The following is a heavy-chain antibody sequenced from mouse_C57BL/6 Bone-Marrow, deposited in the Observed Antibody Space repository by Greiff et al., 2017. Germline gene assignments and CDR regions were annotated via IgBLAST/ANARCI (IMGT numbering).Heavy chain of an antibody. CDR1: GFTFSDYY. J-gene: IGHJ4*01. CDR2: ISNGGGST. D-gene: IGHD1-1*01. Sequence: EVTVVESGGGLVQPGGSLKLSCAASGFTFSDYYMYWVRQTPEKRLEWVAYISNGGGSTYYPDTVKGRFTISRDNAKNTLYLQMSRLKSEDTAMYYCARHDYYGSSFYYAMDYWGQGTSVTVSS. V-gene: IGHV5-12*01. CDR3: ARHDYYGSSFYYAMDY.